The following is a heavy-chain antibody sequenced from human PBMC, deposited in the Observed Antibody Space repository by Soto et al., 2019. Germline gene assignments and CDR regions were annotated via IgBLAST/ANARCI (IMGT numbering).Heavy chain of an antibody. CDR1: GFTFSSYS. V-gene: IGHV3-48*01. CDR2: ISSSSSTI. D-gene: IGHD3-9*01. J-gene: IGHJ4*02. CDR3: ARDRADYDILTGYSP. Sequence: EVPLVESGGGLVQPGGSLRLSCAASGFTFSSYSMNWVRQAPGKGLEWVSYISSSSSTIYYADSVKGRFTISRDNAKNSLYLQMNSLRAEDTAVYYCARDRADYDILTGYSPWGQGTLVTVSS.